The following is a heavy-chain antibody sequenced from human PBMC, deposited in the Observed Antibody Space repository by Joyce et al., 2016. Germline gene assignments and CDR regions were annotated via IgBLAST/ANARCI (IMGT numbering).Heavy chain of an antibody. CDR1: GGIFSSYA. D-gene: IGHD5-12*01. CDR3: ARGVTGYSGYDPKYYYYGMDV. V-gene: IGHV1-69*01. CDR2: IVPIFGTS. J-gene: IGHJ6*02. Sequence: SSVKVSCKASGGIFSSYAISWVRQAPGQGLEWMGVIVPIFGTSNYAQAFQARVTITADESTSTSFTELSSLRSEDSAIYYCARGVTGYSGYDPKYYYYGMDVWGQGTTVTVSS.